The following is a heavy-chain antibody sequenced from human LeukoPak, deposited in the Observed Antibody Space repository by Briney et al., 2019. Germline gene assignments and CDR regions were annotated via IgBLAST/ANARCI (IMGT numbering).Heavy chain of an antibody. D-gene: IGHD3-3*01. Sequence: SETLSLTCAVSGYSISSVYYWGWIRPPPGKGLEWIGSIYHSGSTYYNPSLKSRVTISVDTSKNQFSLKLSSVTAADTAVYYCARQLTIFGVVSYYYYYMDVWGKGTTVTVSS. CDR1: GYSISSVYY. CDR3: ARQLTIFGVVSYYYYYMDV. CDR2: IYHSGST. J-gene: IGHJ6*03. V-gene: IGHV4-38-2*01.